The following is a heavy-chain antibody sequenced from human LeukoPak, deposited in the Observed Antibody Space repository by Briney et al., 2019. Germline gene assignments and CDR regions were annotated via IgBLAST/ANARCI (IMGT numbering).Heavy chain of an antibody. CDR3: AKTYDSSGYVDY. D-gene: IGHD3-22*01. J-gene: IGHJ4*02. V-gene: IGHV3-23*01. CDR1: GFTFSSYA. CDR2: VSGSGGST. Sequence: GGSLRLSCAASGFTFSSYAMSWVRQAPGKGLEWVSAVSGSGGSTYYADSVKGRFTISRDNSKNTLYLQMNSLRAEDTAVYYCAKTYDSSGYVDYWGQGTLVTVSS.